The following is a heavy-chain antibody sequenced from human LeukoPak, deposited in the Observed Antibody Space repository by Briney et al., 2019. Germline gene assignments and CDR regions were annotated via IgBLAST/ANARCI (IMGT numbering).Heavy chain of an antibody. CDR1: GFTFSSYS. CDR2: ISGSGGST. D-gene: IGHD2-2*01. J-gene: IGHJ4*02. V-gene: IGHV3-23*01. CDR3: AKSPVQYQPIDY. Sequence: PGGSLRLSFAASGFTFSSYSMNWVRQAPGKGLEWVSAISGSGGSTYYADSVKGRFTISRDNSKNTLYLQMNSLRAEDTAVYYCAKSPVQYQPIDYWGQGTLVTVSS.